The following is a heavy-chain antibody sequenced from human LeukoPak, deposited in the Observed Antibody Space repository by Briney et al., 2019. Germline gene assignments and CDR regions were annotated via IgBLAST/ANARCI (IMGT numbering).Heavy chain of an antibody. CDR3: ARAHCSSASCYPKDACDI. Sequence: ASVKVSCKASGYTFTSYDINWVRQATGQGLEWMGWMNPNSANTGYAQKFQGRVSMTRNTSISTAYMELSSLRSEDTAVYYCARAHCSSASCYPKDACDIWGQGTMVTVSS. V-gene: IGHV1-8*01. CDR2: MNPNSANT. D-gene: IGHD2-2*01. CDR1: GYTFTSYD. J-gene: IGHJ3*02.